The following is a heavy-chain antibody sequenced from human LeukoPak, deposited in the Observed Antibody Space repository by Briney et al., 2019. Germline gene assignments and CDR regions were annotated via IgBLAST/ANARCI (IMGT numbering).Heavy chain of an antibody. CDR2: IYYSGST. CDR3: ARVNNWNYDFDY. V-gene: IGHV4-59*01. J-gene: IGHJ4*02. D-gene: IGHD1-7*01. CDR1: GGSISSYY. Sequence: SETLSLTCTVSGGSISSYYWSWIRQPPGKGLASIGYIYYSGSTNYNPSLKSRVTISVDTSKNQFSLKLSSVTAADTAVYYCARVNNWNYDFDYWGQGTLVTVSS.